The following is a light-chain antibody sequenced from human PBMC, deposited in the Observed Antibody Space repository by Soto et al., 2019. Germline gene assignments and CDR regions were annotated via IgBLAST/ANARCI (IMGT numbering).Light chain of an antibody. J-gene: IGLJ1*01. CDR1: NSDVGAYNL. CDR3: CSYAGSSTPYV. V-gene: IGLV2-23*01. Sequence: QSALTQPHSVSGSPGQSVAISCTGTNSDVGAYNLVSWYQQHPGKAPKLMIYEGSKRPSGVSNRFSGSKSGNTASLTISGLQAEDEADYYCCSYAGSSTPYVFGTGTKLTVL. CDR2: EGS.